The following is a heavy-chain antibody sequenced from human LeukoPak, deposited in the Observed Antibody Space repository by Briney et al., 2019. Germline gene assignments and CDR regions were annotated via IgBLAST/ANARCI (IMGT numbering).Heavy chain of an antibody. CDR2: INHSGST. V-gene: IGHV4-34*01. J-gene: IGHJ5*02. D-gene: IGHD3-10*01. CDR1: GGSFSGYY. Sequence: PSETLSLTCAVYGGSFSGYYWSWIRQPPGKGLEWIGEINHSGSTNYNPSLKSRVTTSVDTSKNQFSLKLSSVTAADTAVYYCARGGLLWFGELLRWFDPWGQGTLVTVSS. CDR3: ARGGLLWFGELLRWFDP.